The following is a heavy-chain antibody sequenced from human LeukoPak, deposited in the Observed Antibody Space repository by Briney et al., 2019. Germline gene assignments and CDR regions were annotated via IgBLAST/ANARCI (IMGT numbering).Heavy chain of an antibody. CDR3: ARHKWELRYFDL. V-gene: IGHV4-59*08. CDR1: GGPISSYY. J-gene: IGHJ2*01. CDR2: IYYSGST. D-gene: IGHD1-26*01. Sequence: PSETLSLTCTVSGGPISSYYWSWIRQPPGKALEWIGYIYYSGSTNYNPSLKSRVTISVDTSKNQFSLKLSSVTAADTAVYYCARHKWELRYFDLWGRGTLVTVSS.